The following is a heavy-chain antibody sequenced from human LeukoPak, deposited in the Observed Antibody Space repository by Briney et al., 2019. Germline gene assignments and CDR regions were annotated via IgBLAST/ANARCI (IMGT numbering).Heavy chain of an antibody. Sequence: SVKVSCKASGGAFSSYAISWVRQAPGQGLEWMGGIIPIFGTANYAQKFQGRVTITTDEPTSTAYMELSSLRSEDTAVYYCARFVGGYYNSFDYWGQGTLVTVSS. J-gene: IGHJ4*02. V-gene: IGHV1-69*05. CDR2: IIPIFGTA. CDR1: GGAFSSYA. CDR3: ARFVGGYYNSFDY. D-gene: IGHD3-9*01.